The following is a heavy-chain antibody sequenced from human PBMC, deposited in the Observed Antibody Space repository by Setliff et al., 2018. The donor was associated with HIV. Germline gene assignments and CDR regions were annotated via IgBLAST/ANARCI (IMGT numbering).Heavy chain of an antibody. CDR1: GYNFATYY. V-gene: IGHV5-51*01. D-gene: IGHD1-26*01. Sequence: GESLKISCKTSGYNFATYYITWIRQMPGKGLEWMGIINPRDSDARYSPALQGHFTFSADKSISTAYLQWSSLKASDTAMYFCATARPGGSPTLDFDYWGQGTLVTVSS. CDR3: ATARPGGSPTLDFDY. J-gene: IGHJ4*02. CDR2: INPRDSDA.